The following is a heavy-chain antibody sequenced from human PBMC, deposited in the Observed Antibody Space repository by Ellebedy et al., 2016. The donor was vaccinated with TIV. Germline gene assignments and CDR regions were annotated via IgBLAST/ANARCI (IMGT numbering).Heavy chain of an antibody. D-gene: IGHD1-20*01. CDR1: GYTFTNYA. J-gene: IGHJ4*02. CDR2: INSGNGDT. Sequence: AASVKVSCKASGYTFTNYAMHWVRQAPGQRLEWMGWINSGNGDTRYSQKFQGRVTVSRDASASTVYMELSSLTSEDTAVYYCARDSVLRSITGPGPSNYWGQGALVTVSS. V-gene: IGHV1-3*01. CDR3: ARDSVLRSITGPGPSNY.